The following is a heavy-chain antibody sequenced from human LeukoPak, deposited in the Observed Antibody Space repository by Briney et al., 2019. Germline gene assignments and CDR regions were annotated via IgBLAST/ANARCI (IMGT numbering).Heavy chain of an antibody. D-gene: IGHD6-13*01. CDR3: AKDFKGLTIVAAGSFDY. CDR1: GFTFSSYG. J-gene: IGHJ4*02. CDR2: ISGSGANT. V-gene: IGHV3-23*01. Sequence: PGGTLRLSCAASGFTFSSYGMSWVRQAPGKGLEWVSAISGSGANTYYADSVKGRFTISRDNSKNTLYLQMNSLRAEDTAVYYCAKDFKGLTIVAAGSFDYWGQGTLVTVSS.